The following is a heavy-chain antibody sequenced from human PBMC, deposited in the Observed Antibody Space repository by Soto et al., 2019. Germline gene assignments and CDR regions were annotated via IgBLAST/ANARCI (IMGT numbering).Heavy chain of an antibody. J-gene: IGHJ3*01. CDR1: GFTFSTFY. Sequence: VQLLESGGGLVRPGGSLRLSCAASGFTFSTFYMNWVRQAPGKGLEWVSFLSSESTFISYADSVKGRFTISRDNSKKSLFLQMDSLRVEDTAVYYCARVRSGTYNAFDLWGQGTVVTVSS. D-gene: IGHD1-26*01. CDR3: ARVRSGTYNAFDL. CDR2: LSSESTFI. V-gene: IGHV3-11*06.